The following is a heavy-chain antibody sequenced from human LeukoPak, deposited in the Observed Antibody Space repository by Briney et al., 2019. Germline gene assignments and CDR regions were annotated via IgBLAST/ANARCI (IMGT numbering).Heavy chain of an antibody. CDR1: GYTFTGYY. Sequence: ASVKVSCKASGYTFTGYYMHWVRQAPGQGLEWMGWINPNSGGTNYAQKFQGRVTMTRDTSISTAYMELSRLRSDDTAVYYCARGYSYGLEADYYYYMDVWGKGTTVTVSS. CDR3: ARGYSYGLEADYYYYMDV. V-gene: IGHV1-2*02. J-gene: IGHJ6*03. D-gene: IGHD5-18*01. CDR2: INPNSGGT.